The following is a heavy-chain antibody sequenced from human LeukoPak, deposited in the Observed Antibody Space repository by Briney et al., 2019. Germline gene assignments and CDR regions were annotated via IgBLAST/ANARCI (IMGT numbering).Heavy chain of an antibody. Sequence: GGSLRLSCAASGFTVSSNYMTWVRQAPGKGLEWVSVIYNGGSTYYADSVKGRFTISRDNSKNTLYLQMNSLRAEDTAVYYCAKVRGYTYGDDYWGQGTLVTGPS. J-gene: IGHJ4*02. CDR1: GFTVSSNY. V-gene: IGHV3-53*01. CDR2: IYNGGST. D-gene: IGHD5-18*01. CDR3: AKVRGYTYGDDY.